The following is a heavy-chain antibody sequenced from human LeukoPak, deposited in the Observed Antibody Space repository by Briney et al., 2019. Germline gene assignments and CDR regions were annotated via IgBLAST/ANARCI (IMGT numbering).Heavy chain of an antibody. CDR1: GGSISSGGYS. V-gene: IGHV4-30-2*01. J-gene: IGHJ2*01. CDR2: IYHSGST. D-gene: IGHD6-19*01. Sequence: SQTLSLTCAVSGGSISSGGYSWSWIRQPPGKGLEWIGYIYHSGSTYYNPSLKSRVTISVDRSKNQFSLKLSSVTAADTAVYYCARDPDTSTAVAGTIWYFDLWGRGTLVTVSS. CDR3: ARDPDTSTAVAGTIWYFDL.